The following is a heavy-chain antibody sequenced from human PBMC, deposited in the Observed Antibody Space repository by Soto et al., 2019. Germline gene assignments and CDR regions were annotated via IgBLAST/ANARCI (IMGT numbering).Heavy chain of an antibody. V-gene: IGHV4-59*13. J-gene: IGHJ4*02. Sequence: PSETLSLTCIVSGVSINDYYWTWMRQPPGKALEWIGYLFYTGSTNYNPSLKSRVTISGDKSNNHFSLKLNSVTPADTAVYYCARATLAAAKPQFDYWGQGILVTVSS. CDR1: GVSINDYY. D-gene: IGHD6-13*01. CDR2: LFYTGST. CDR3: ARATLAAAKPQFDY.